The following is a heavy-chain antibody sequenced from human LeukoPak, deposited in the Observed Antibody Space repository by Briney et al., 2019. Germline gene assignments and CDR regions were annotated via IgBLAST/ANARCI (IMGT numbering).Heavy chain of an antibody. CDR1: GGSFSGYY. CDR2: INHSGST. J-gene: IGHJ4*02. D-gene: IGHD5-18*01. V-gene: IGHV4-34*01. CDR3: ARGGARYSYGASDY. Sequence: SETLSRTCAVYGGSFSGYYWSWIRQPPGKGLEWIGEINHSGSTNYNPSLKSRVTISVDTSKNQFSLKLGSVTAADTAVYYCARGGARYSYGASDYWGQGTLVTVSS.